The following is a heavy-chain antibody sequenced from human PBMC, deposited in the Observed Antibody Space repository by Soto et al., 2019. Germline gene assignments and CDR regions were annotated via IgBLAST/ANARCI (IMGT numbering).Heavy chain of an antibody. CDR1: GYTFTGYY. V-gene: IGHV1-2*04. Sequence: APVKVSCKASGYTFTGYYMHWVRQAPGQGLEWMGWINPNSGGTNYAQKFQGWVTMTRDTSISTAYMELSRLRSDDTAVYYCARGGSSGPYYFDYWGQGTLVTVSS. D-gene: IGHD3-16*01. CDR2: INPNSGGT. J-gene: IGHJ4*02. CDR3: ARGGSSGPYYFDY.